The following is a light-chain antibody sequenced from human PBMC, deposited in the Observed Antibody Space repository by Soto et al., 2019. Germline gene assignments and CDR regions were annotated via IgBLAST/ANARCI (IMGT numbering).Light chain of an antibody. J-gene: IGLJ2*01. CDR3: CSEADRYIVN. CDR1: SSDVGAYNY. V-gene: IGLV2-11*01. Sequence: QSALTQPPSVSGSPGQSVSISCTGTSSDVGAYNYVSWYQQHPGKAPKLMIYDVNRRPSGVPDRFSGSKSGNTASLTISGLQAEDEADYYCCSEADRYIVNFGVGTKLTVL. CDR2: DVN.